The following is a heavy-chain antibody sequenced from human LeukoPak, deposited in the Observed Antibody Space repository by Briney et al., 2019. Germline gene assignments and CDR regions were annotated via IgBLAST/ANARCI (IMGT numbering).Heavy chain of an antibody. J-gene: IGHJ4*02. CDR1: GGSISSGGYS. CDR2: IYHSGST. CDR3: ARHRGSSSLFDY. Sequence: SQTLSLTCAVSGGSISSGGYSWSWIRQPPGKGLEWIGYIYHSGSTYYNPSLKSRVTISVDTSTNQFSLKLSSVTAADTAVYYCARHRGSSSLFDYWGQGTLVTVSS. V-gene: IGHV4-30-2*03. D-gene: IGHD6-6*01.